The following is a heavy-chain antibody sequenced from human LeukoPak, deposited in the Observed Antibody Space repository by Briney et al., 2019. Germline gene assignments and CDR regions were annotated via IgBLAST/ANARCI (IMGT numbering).Heavy chain of an antibody. J-gene: IGHJ4*02. D-gene: IGHD6-13*01. CDR3: ARAAALGLDY. V-gene: IGHV4-61*02. CDR1: GGSISSGSYY. Sequence: SQTLSLTCTVSGGSISSGSYYWSWIQQPAGKGLEWIGRIYTSGSTNYNPSLKSRVTISVDTSKNQFSLKLSSVTAADTAVYYCARAAALGLDYWGQGTLVTVSS. CDR2: IYTSGST.